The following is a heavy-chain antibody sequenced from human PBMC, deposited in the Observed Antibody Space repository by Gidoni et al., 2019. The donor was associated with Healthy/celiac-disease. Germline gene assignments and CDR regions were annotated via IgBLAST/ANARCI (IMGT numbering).Heavy chain of an antibody. CDR1: GYTFTSYD. V-gene: IGHV1-8*01. J-gene: IGHJ6*02. Sequence: QVQLVQSGAEVTTPGASVKVSCTASGYTFTSYDINWVRQATGQGLEWMGWMNPNSGNTGYAQKFQGRVTMTRNTSISTAYMELSSLRSEDTAVYYCARAYYYYYGMDVWGQGTTVTVSS. CDR2: MNPNSGNT. CDR3: ARAYYYYYGMDV.